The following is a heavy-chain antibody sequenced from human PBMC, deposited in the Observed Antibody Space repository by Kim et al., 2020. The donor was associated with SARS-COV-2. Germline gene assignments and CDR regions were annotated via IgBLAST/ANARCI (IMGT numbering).Heavy chain of an antibody. CDR3: AKRLGYRTPNFDY. CDR1: GFTFSGYG. CDR2: ISDSGADR. V-gene: IGHV3-23*01. Sequence: GGSLRLSCAASGFTFSGYGMSWVRQAPGKGLEWVSAISDSGADRNYANSVMGRFTISRDNSKNTLYLQMNSLRDEDTAVYYCAKRLGYRTPNFDYWGQGTLFRDSS. D-gene: IGHD5-12*01. J-gene: IGHJ4*02.